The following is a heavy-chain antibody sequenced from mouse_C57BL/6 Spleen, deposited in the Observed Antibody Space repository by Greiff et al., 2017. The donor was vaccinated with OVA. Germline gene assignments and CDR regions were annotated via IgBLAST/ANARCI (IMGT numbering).Heavy chain of an antibody. V-gene: IGHV1-22*01. D-gene: IGHD2-1*01. J-gene: IGHJ4*01. Sequence: EVQLHQSGPELVKPGASVKMSCKASGYTFTDYNMHWVKQSHGKSLEWIGYINPYNGGTSYNQKFKGKATLTVTKSSSTAYMELRSLTSEDSAVYYCARYDGNYYYAMDYWGKGTSVTVSS. CDR2: INPYNGGT. CDR3: ARYDGNYYYAMDY. CDR1: GYTFTDYN.